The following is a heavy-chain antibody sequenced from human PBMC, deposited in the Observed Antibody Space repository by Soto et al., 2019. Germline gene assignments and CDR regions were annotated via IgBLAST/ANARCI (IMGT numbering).Heavy chain of an antibody. CDR2: IYYSGST. D-gene: IGHD2-21*02. CDR3: AREGDCGGDCGYYGMDV. Sequence: SETLSLTCTVSGASISSNGYYWGWIRQHPGKGLEWIGYIYYSGSTYYNPSLKSRVTISVDTSKNQFSLKLSSVTAADTAVYYCAREGDCGGDCGYYGMDVWGQGTTVTVSS. CDR1: GASISSNGYY. J-gene: IGHJ6*02. V-gene: IGHV4-31*03.